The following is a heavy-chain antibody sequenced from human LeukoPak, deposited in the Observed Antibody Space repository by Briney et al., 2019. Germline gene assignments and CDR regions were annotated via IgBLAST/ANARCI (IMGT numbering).Heavy chain of an antibody. D-gene: IGHD6-6*01. CDR3: ARTYSSSVPFDY. J-gene: IGHJ4*02. Sequence: SETLSLTCTVSGGSISSYYWSWIWQPPGKGLEWIGYIYYSGSTNYNPSLKSRVTISVDTSKNQFSLKLSSVTAADTAVYYCARTYSSSVPFDYWGQGTLVTVSS. CDR2: IYYSGST. V-gene: IGHV4-59*01. CDR1: GGSISSYY.